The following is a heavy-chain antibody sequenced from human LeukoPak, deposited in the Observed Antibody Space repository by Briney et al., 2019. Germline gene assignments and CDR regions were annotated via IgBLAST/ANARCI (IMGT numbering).Heavy chain of an antibody. D-gene: IGHD3-22*01. Sequence: ASVKVSCKASGYTFTSYDINWVRQASGQGLEWMGIINPSEGSTSYAQKFQGRVTVTRDTSTSTVYMELSSLRSEDTAVYYCARKYDSSGYYPFDYWGQGTLVTVSS. CDR2: INPSEGST. CDR3: ARKYDSSGYYPFDY. V-gene: IGHV1-46*01. CDR1: GYTFTSYD. J-gene: IGHJ4*02.